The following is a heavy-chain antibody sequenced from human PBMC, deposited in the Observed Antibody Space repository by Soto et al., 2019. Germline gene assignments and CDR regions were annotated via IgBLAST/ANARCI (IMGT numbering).Heavy chain of an antibody. CDR3: AVGATHYLYYSYGMDV. Sequence: QVRLVQSGAAVKKPWATVKVSCKASGYTFTSYGISWVRQAPGQGPEWMGWISDYNGNTNYAQKLQGRVTMTTDTSMSTAYMELRSLRSDDTAVYYCAVGATHYLYYSYGMDVWGQGTTVTVSS. CDR1: GYTFTSYG. D-gene: IGHD1-26*01. V-gene: IGHV1-18*01. CDR2: ISDYNGNT. J-gene: IGHJ6*02.